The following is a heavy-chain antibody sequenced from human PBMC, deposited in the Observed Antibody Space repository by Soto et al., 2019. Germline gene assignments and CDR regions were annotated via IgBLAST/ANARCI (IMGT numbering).Heavy chain of an antibody. Sequence: SETLSLTCTVSGGSMSSYYCTWLRQSPGRGLEWIGYISYSWSSYYSPSLKTLVTISADASKNQFSLWMNSMIAADTAVYYCSRGGDSSGAKTGVGWFDPWGQGTLVTVSS. CDR1: GGSMSSYY. V-gene: IGHV4-59*01. J-gene: IGHJ5*02. CDR2: ISYSWSS. D-gene: IGHD3-22*01. CDR3: SRGGDSSGAKTGVGWFDP.